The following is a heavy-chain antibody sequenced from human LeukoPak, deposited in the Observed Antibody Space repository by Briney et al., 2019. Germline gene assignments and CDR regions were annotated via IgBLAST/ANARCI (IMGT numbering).Heavy chain of an antibody. Sequence: PSETLSLTCAVSGGSIGSRNWWSWVRQPPGKGLQWIGEIYQSGSSIYNPSLRSRVTMSVDKSKDQLSLKLSSVTAADTAVYYCARGFGPAAPYYYYYYYMDVWGKGTTVTVSS. D-gene: IGHD2-2*01. CDR1: GGSIGSRNW. CDR2: IYQSGSS. CDR3: ARGFGPAAPYYYYYYYMDV. V-gene: IGHV4-4*02. J-gene: IGHJ6*03.